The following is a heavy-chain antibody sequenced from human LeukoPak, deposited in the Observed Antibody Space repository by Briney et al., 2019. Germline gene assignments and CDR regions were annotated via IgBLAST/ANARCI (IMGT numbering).Heavy chain of an antibody. CDR2: IIVGSGNT. Sequence: SVKVSCKASGFTFTSSAVQWVRQARGQRLEWIGWIIVGSGNTNYAQKFQERVTITRDMSTSTAYMELSSLRSEDTAVYYCAASPDYYDSSGYSYYFDYWGQGTLVTVSS. CDR1: GFTFTSSA. V-gene: IGHV1-58*01. J-gene: IGHJ4*02. CDR3: AASPDYYDSSGYSYYFDY. D-gene: IGHD3-22*01.